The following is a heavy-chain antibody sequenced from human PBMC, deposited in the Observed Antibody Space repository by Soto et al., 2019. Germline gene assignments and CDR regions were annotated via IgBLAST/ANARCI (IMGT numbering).Heavy chain of an antibody. CDR3: ARGPDYSGYVDY. Sequence: GGSLRLSCAASGFTFSSYAMSWVRQAPGKGLEWVSAISGGGSSTYYADSVKGRFTISRDNAKNSLYLQMNSLRAEDTAVYYCARGPDYSGYVDYWGQGTLVTVSS. CDR1: GFTFSSYA. CDR2: ISGGGSST. J-gene: IGHJ4*02. D-gene: IGHD1-26*01. V-gene: IGHV3-23*01.